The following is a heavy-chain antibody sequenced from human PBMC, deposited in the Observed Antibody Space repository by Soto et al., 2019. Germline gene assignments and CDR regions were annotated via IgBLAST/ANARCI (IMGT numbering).Heavy chain of an antibody. V-gene: IGHV4-31*03. Sequence: SETLSLTCTVSGSSLRYGGYYWTWLRQQPGKERKWIRYVYFTSTTYYNTSPKSRLSLSAETSKNQFTLKLSSVTAAATAVYYCTRDGTSNLNYIDPWGPGTLVTVSS. D-gene: IGHD1-7*01. CDR3: TRDGTSNLNYIDP. J-gene: IGHJ5*02. CDR1: GSSLRYGGYY. CDR2: VYFTSTT.